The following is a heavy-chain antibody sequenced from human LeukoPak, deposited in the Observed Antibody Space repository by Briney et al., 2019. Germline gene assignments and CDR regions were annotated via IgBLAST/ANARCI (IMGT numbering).Heavy chain of an antibody. CDR1: GYTFTSYY. V-gene: IGHV1-46*01. Sequence: ASVKVSCRASGYTFTSYYMHWVRQAPGQGLEWMGIINPSGGSTSYAQKFQGRVTMTRDTSTSTVYMELSSLRSEDTAVYYCARARTARAPFDYWGQGTLVTVSS. CDR2: INPSGGST. CDR3: ARARTARAPFDY. J-gene: IGHJ4*02. D-gene: IGHD6-6*01.